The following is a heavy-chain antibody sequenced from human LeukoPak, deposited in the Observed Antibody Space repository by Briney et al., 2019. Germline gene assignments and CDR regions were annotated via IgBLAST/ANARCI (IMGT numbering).Heavy chain of an antibody. CDR3: ARAPGVRYYYYMDV. J-gene: IGHJ6*03. Sequence: GGSLRLSCAASGFNFNNYWMSWVRQAPGKGLEWVANIKEDESEKDYVDSVKGRFTISRDNAKNSLYLQMSSLRAEDTAMYYCARAPGVRYYYYMDVWGKGTTVTVSS. D-gene: IGHD2-8*01. CDR2: IKEDESEK. V-gene: IGHV3-7*03. CDR1: GFNFNNYW.